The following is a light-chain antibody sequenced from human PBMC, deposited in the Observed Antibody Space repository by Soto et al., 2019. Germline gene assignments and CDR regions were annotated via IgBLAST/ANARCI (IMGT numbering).Light chain of an antibody. V-gene: IGLV2-23*02. CDR3: CSYAGTPISYML. Sequence: QSALTQPASVSGSPGQSITISCAGTSTDIGSYNLVSWYQQHPGRAPKLMIYEVTQRPSGVSSRFSGSKSDYAASLTISGLQAEDEADYYCCSYAGTPISYMLFGGGTKLTVL. CDR1: STDIGSYNL. J-gene: IGLJ3*02. CDR2: EVT.